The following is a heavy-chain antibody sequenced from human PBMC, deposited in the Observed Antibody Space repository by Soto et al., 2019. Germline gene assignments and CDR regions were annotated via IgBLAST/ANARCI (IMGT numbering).Heavy chain of an antibody. Sequence: QVQLVQSGAEVKKPGASVKVSCKASGYTFTSYGISWVRQAPGQGLEWMGWISAYNGNTNYAQKLQGRVIMTTDTSTSTAYMELRSLRSDDTAVYYCARGPYCSGGSCYSAGYYYGMDVWGQGTTVTVSS. D-gene: IGHD2-15*01. V-gene: IGHV1-18*04. CDR1: GYTFTSYG. J-gene: IGHJ6*02. CDR2: ISAYNGNT. CDR3: ARGPYCSGGSCYSAGYYYGMDV.